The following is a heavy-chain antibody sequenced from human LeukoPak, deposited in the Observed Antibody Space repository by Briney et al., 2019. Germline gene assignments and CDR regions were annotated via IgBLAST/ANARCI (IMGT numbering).Heavy chain of an antibody. CDR3: ARGYGVYYGSGSYYRDYYYGMDV. CDR2: INHSGST. Sequence: SETLSLTCAVYGGSFSGCYWSWIRQPPGKGLEWIGEINHSGSTNYNPSLKSRVTISVDTSKNQFSLKLSSVTAADTAVYYCARGYGVYYGSGSYYRDYYYGMDVWGKGTTVTVSS. V-gene: IGHV4-34*01. D-gene: IGHD3-10*01. CDR1: GGSFSGCY. J-gene: IGHJ6*04.